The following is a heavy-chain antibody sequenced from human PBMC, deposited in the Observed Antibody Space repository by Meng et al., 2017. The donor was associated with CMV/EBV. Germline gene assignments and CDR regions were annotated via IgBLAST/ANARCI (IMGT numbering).Heavy chain of an antibody. CDR1: GFTFDRSA. V-gene: IGHV3-53*01. J-gene: IGHJ4*02. CDR2: IYSGGST. D-gene: IGHD1/OR15-1a*01. CDR3: ARDEQSRFPID. Sequence: GGSLRLSCAASGFTFDRSAIHWVRQVPGKGLEWASVIYSGGSTYYADSVKGRFTISRDNSKNTLYLQMNSLRAEDTAVYYCARDEQSRFPIDWGQGTLVTVSS.